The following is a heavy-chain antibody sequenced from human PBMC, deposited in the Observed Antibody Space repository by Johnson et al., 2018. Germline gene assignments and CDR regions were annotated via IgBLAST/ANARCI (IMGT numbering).Heavy chain of an antibody. CDR2: ILVSVGDT. Sequence: VQLVESGGGLVQPGGSLRLSCAASGFTFSSYAMSWVRLAPGKGLDWVSTILVSVGDTYYADSVTGRFTISRENSKNTLYLQMNSLRAEDTDLYYCAIARDITSFRGYFDFWGQGTLVIVSS. CDR3: AIARDITSFRGYFDF. CDR1: GFTFSSYA. D-gene: IGHD3-10*01. V-gene: IGHV3-23*04. J-gene: IGHJ4*02.